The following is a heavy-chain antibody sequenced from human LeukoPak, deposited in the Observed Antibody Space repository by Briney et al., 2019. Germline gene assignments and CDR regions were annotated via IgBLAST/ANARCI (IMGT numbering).Heavy chain of an antibody. CDR2: INAGNGDT. D-gene: IGHD2-21*01. CDR3: AIGVEIWAFDI. CDR1: GYTFTSYA. V-gene: IGHV1-3*01. J-gene: IGHJ3*02. Sequence: ASVKVSCKASGYTFTSYAMHWVRQAPGQGLEWLGRINAGNGDTKYSQKLQGRVTITRDTSASIAYMELSSLKSEDTAVYYCAIGVEIWAFDIWGQGTMVTVSS.